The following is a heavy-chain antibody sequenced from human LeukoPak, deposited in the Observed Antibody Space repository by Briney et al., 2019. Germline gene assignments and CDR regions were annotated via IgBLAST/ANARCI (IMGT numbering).Heavy chain of an antibody. D-gene: IGHD2-15*01. CDR1: GGTFSSYA. J-gene: IGHJ4*02. CDR2: IIPIFGTA. CDR3: ARDREGYCSGGSCYGFDY. V-gene: IGHV1-69*13. Sequence: SVKVSCKASGGTFSSYAISWVRQAPGQGLEWMGGIIPIFGTANYAQKFQGRVTITADESTSTAYMELSSLRSEDTAVYYCARDREGYCSGGSCYGFDYWGQGTLVTVSS.